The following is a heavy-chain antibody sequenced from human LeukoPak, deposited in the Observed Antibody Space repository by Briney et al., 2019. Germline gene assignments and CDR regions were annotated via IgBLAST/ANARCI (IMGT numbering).Heavy chain of an antibody. J-gene: IGHJ5*02. D-gene: IGHD7-27*01. CDR2: IYYSGST. CDR1: GGSIRSYY. Sequence: PSETLSLTCTVSGGSIRSYYWSWIRQPPGKGLECVGYIYYSGSTNYNPSLKSRVTISVDTSKNQFSLKVISVIAADTAVYYCARNIRTGDLNWFDPWGQGTLVTVSS. V-gene: IGHV4-59*01. CDR3: ARNIRTGDLNWFDP.